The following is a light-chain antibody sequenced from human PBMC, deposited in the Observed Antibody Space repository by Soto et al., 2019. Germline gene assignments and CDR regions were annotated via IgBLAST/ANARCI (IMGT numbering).Light chain of an antibody. J-gene: IGKJ1*01. CDR2: DAS. V-gene: IGKV3-20*01. Sequence: EIVMTQSPANLSVSPGDRATLSCRASQSVSSNLAWYQQKPGQAPRLIIYDASVRATGIPDRFSGSGSGTDFTLTISRLEPEDFAVYYCQQYGSSRWTFGQGTKVDIK. CDR1: QSVSSN. CDR3: QQYGSSRWT.